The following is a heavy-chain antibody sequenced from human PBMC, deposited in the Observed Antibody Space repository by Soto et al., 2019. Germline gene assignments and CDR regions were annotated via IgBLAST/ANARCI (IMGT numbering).Heavy chain of an antibody. CDR1: GGSISSSSYY. Sequence: SETLSLTCTVSGGSISSSSYYWGWIRQPPGKGLEWIGSIYYIGSTYYNPSLKSRVTISVDTSKNQFSLKLSSVTAADTAVYYCESEANCGGECYFYWGQGTLVTVSS. D-gene: IGHD2-21*01. J-gene: IGHJ4*02. V-gene: IGHV4-39*01. CDR3: ESEANCGGECYFY. CDR2: IYYIGST.